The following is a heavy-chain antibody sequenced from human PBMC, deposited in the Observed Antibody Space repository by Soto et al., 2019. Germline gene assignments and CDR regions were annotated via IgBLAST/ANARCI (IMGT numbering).Heavy chain of an antibody. V-gene: IGHV3-72*01. CDR1: GFTFSDHH. CDR3: AREYSSGWSFDY. D-gene: IGHD6-19*01. Sequence: GGSLRLSCAASGFTFSDHHMGWVRQAPGKGLEWVGRTRNKANSYTTEYAASVKGRFTISRDDSKNSLYLQMNSLKTEDTAVYYCAREYSSGWSFDYWGQGTLVTVSS. J-gene: IGHJ4*02. CDR2: TRNKANSYTT.